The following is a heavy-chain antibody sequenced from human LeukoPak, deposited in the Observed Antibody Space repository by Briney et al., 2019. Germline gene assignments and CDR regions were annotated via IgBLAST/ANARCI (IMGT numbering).Heavy chain of an antibody. D-gene: IGHD6-19*01. CDR2: ISYDGSNK. CDR3: ARDRLAAYYFDY. Sequence: GGSLRLSCAASGFTFSSYAMPWVRQAPGKGLEWVAVISYDGSNKYYADSVKGRFTISRDNSKNTLYLQMNSLRAEDTAVYYCARDRLAAYYFDYWGQGTLVTVSS. V-gene: IGHV3-30-3*01. CDR1: GFTFSSYA. J-gene: IGHJ4*02.